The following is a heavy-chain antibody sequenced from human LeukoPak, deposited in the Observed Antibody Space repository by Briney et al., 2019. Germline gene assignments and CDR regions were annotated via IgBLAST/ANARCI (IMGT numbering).Heavy chain of an antibody. Sequence: GGSLRLSCAASGFTFSDYYMSWIRQAPGKGLEWVSYISSSGSTIYYADSVKGRFTISRDNAKNSLYLQMNSLRAEDTAVYYCARDVHFSYPIGNAFDIWGQGTMVTVSS. CDR2: ISSSGSTI. D-gene: IGHD3-10*01. CDR1: GFTFSDYY. J-gene: IGHJ3*02. V-gene: IGHV3-11*04. CDR3: ARDVHFSYPIGNAFDI.